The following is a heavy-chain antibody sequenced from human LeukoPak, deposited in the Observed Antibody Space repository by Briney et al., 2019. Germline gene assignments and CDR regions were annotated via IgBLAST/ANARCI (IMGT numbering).Heavy chain of an antibody. CDR2: ISWNSGSI. J-gene: IGHJ4*02. CDR3: AKASTVAAAGNHFDY. Sequence: GGSLRLSCAASGFTFDDYATHWVRQAPGKGREWVSGISWNSGSIGYADSVKGRFTISRDNAKSYLYLQMNSLRAEDTALYYCAKASTVAAAGNHFDYWGQGTLVTVSS. CDR1: GFTFDDYA. V-gene: IGHV3-9*01. D-gene: IGHD6-13*01.